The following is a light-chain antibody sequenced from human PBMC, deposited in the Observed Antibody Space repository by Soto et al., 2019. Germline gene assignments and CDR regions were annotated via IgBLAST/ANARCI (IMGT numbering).Light chain of an antibody. V-gene: IGKV1-33*01. CDR3: QQFDNVPYT. J-gene: IGKJ2*01. CDR2: DAS. CDR1: QSITTW. Sequence: DIQMTQSPSTLSASVGDRVTITCRASQSITTWLAWYQQKPGKAPNLLIYDASNLETGVPSRFSGSGSGTHFTFTISSLQPEDIATYYCQQFDNVPYTFGQGTKLEI.